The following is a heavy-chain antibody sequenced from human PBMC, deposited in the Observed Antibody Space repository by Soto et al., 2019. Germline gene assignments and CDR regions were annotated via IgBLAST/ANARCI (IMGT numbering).Heavy chain of an antibody. Sequence: QVYLQESGPGLVKPSQTLSLTCTVSGDSISSGDYYWSWIRQPPGKGLEWIGYIFYTGSTYYNPSLRSRVQISVDTSKNQFPRRVNSVVAADPAVYYGARGTGTMARPVVMDWAQGTLITVPS. D-gene: IGHD3-10*01. CDR3: ARGTGTMARPVVMD. CDR2: IFYTGST. J-gene: IGHJ4*02. CDR1: GDSISSGDYY. V-gene: IGHV4-30-4*01.